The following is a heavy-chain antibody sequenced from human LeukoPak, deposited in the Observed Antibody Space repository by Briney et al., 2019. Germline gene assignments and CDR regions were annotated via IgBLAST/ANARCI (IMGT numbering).Heavy chain of an antibody. J-gene: IGHJ4*02. CDR2: IWYDGSNK. CDR1: GFTFNKYG. CDR3: ARELEIAVAGTLGY. Sequence: GGSLRLSCAASGFTFNKYGMHWVRQAPDKGLEWVAVIWYDGSNKYYADSVKGRFTISRDHSKNTLYLQMKSLRAEDTAVYYCARELEIAVAGTLGYWGQGTLVTVSS. V-gene: IGHV3-33*08. D-gene: IGHD6-19*01.